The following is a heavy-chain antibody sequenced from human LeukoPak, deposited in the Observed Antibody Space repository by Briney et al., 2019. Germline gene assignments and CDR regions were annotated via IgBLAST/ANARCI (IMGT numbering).Heavy chain of an antibody. CDR2: ISGGGDNT. V-gene: IGHV3-23*01. CDR3: ATPRSSYYYYGMDV. CDR1: GFIFSSNA. J-gene: IGHJ6*02. Sequence: PGGSLRLSCAASGFIFSSNAMSWVRQAPGKGLEWVSAISGGGDNTYYAASVKGRFTTTRDNSKNTLYLQMNNLRAEDTALYYCATPRSSYYYYGMDVWGQGTTVIVSS.